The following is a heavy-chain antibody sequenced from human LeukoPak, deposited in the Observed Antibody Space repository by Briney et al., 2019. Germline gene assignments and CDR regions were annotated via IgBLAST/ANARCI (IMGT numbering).Heavy chain of an antibody. CDR1: GGSISSYY. D-gene: IGHD1-26*01. CDR3: ARLVVGALDY. J-gene: IGHJ4*02. V-gene: IGHV4-59*12. CDR2: IYYSGST. Sequence: SETLSLTCTVSGGSISSYYWSWIRQPPGKGLEWIGYIYYSGSTNYNPSLKSRVTISVDTSKNQFSLKLSSVTAADTAVYYCARLVVGALDYWGQGTLVTVSS.